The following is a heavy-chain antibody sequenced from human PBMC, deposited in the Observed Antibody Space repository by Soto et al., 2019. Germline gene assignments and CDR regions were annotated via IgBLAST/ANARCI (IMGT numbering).Heavy chain of an antibody. J-gene: IGHJ4*02. Sequence: QVQLQESGPRLVKPSETLSLTCTVSGGSGSGYHWNWVRQPPGKRLEWIGHIYYSGTTNYNPSLKSRITISIDTSKNQFSLKMNSVTAADTAVYYCARGQTNIWYFDHRGQGTLVTVSS. CDR3: ARGQTNIWYFDH. V-gene: IGHV4-59*02. CDR1: GGSGSGYH. CDR2: IYYSGTT.